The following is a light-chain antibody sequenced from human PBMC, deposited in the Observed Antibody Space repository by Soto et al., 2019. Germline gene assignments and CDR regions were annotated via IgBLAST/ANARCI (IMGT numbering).Light chain of an antibody. J-gene: IGLJ1*01. V-gene: IGLV1-51*01. Sequence: QSVLTQPPSVSAAPGQTVTIPCSGSSSKIGNNYVSWYQQVPGTAPKLLIYDNTKRPSGIPDRFSGSKSGTSATLGITGLQTGDEADYYCGTWDSSLSAYVFGTGTKVTVL. CDR2: DNT. CDR3: GTWDSSLSAYV. CDR1: SSKIGNNY.